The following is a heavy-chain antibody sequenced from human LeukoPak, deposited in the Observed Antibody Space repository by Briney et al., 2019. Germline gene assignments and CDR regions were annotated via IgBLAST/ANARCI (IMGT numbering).Heavy chain of an antibody. Sequence: SETLSLTCTVSGGSISSYYWSWVRQPPGKGLEWIGYIYYSGSTNYNPSLTSRVTISVDPSKNQFSLKLSSVTAADTAVYYCARGFLYYYYMDVWGKGTTVTVSS. CDR2: IYYSGST. CDR3: ARGFLYYYYMDV. CDR1: GGSISSYY. V-gene: IGHV4-59*01. J-gene: IGHJ6*03. D-gene: IGHD2/OR15-2a*01.